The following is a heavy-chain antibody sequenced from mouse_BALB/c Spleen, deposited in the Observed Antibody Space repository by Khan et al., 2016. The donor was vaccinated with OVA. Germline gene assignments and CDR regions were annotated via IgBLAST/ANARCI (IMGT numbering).Heavy chain of an antibody. CDR2: ISSGGDYT. D-gene: IGHD4-1*01. Sequence: EVKLVESGGDLVKPGGSLKLSCAASGFTFSSYSMSWVRQTPDKRLEWVASISSGGDYTYYPDSVKGRFTISSDNAKHTLYLQMSDLQSEDTAMYYCADHLTVSFAYWGQGTLVTVSA. V-gene: IGHV5-6*01. CDR1: GFTFSSYS. CDR3: ADHLTVSFAY. J-gene: IGHJ3*01.